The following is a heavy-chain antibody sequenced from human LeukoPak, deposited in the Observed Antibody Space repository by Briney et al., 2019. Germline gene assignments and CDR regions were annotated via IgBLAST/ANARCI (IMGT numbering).Heavy chain of an antibody. CDR1: GYTFTNYG. V-gene: IGHV1-18*01. Sequence: GASVKVSCKASGYTFTNYGISWVRQAPGQGLEWMGWISAYNGNTNYAQKLQGRITLTTDTSTNTAYMELRSLRSDDTAVYYCATEYYYGSGSSYKDYWGQGTLVTVSS. J-gene: IGHJ4*02. CDR2: ISAYNGNT. CDR3: ATEYYYGSGSSYKDY. D-gene: IGHD3-10*01.